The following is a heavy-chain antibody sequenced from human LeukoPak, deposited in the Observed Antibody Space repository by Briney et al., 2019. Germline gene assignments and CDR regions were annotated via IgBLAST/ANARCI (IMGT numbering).Heavy chain of an antibody. J-gene: IGHJ3*02. D-gene: IGHD1-26*01. Sequence: PSETLSLTCAVYGGSFSGYYWSWIRQPPGKGLEWIGEINHSGSTNYNPSLKSRVTISVDTSKNQFSLKLSSMTAADTAVYYCARDSRRELLHAFDIWGQGTMVTVSS. CDR1: GGSFSGYY. V-gene: IGHV4-34*01. CDR2: INHSGST. CDR3: ARDSRRELLHAFDI.